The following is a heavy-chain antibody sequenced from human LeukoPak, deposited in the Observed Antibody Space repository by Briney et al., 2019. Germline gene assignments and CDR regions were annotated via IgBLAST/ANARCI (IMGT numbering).Heavy chain of an antibody. D-gene: IGHD6-19*01. CDR2: ISYDGNSK. CDR1: GFTISSHG. CDR3: AKDWGSSGWYNYFDP. V-gene: IGHV3-30*18. Sequence: GGSLRLSCAVSGFTISSHGMHWVRQAPGKGLEWVAMISYDGNSKYYGDSVKGRFTISRDNSKNTLYLQMDSLRTEDTAVYYCAKDWGSSGWYNYFDPWGQGTLVTVSS. J-gene: IGHJ5*02.